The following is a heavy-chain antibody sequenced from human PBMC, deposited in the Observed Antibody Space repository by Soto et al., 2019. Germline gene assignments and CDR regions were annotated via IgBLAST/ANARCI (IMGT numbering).Heavy chain of an antibody. J-gene: IGHJ4*02. V-gene: IGHV3-30*18. CDR3: AKDLGVFYRALDD. Sequence: PGGSLCLSCAASRVTFGSYGMPWVRQAPGKGLEWVAVILYDGSNKYYAYSVKGRVTISRDKSKNTLYLQINSLRAEDTAGYYCAKDLGVFYRALDDWGQGTLVTVSS. CDR1: RVTFGSYG. CDR2: ILYDGSNK. D-gene: IGHD3-16*01.